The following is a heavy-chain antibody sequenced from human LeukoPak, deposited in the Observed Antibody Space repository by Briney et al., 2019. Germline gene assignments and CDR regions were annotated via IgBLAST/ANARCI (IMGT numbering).Heavy chain of an antibody. Sequence: SETLSLTCTVSGGSISSYYWSWIRQPAGKGLEWIGRIYTSGSTNYNPSLKSRVTMSVDTSKNQFSLKLSSVTAADTAVYYCARDLVLGYCTNGVCSSYDYWGQGTLDTVSS. CDR2: IYTSGST. J-gene: IGHJ4*02. CDR1: GGSISSYY. D-gene: IGHD2-8*01. V-gene: IGHV4-4*07. CDR3: ARDLVLGYCTNGVCSSYDY.